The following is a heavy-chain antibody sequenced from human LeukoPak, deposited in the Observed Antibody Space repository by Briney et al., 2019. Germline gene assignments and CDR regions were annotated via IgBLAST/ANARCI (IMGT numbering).Heavy chain of an antibody. CDR3: ARARFLEWLLTIDAFDI. CDR1: GYTFTYYG. Sequence: GASVKVSCKASGYTFTYYGINWVRQAPGQGLEWMGWINPFNGKTNYEQKLQGRVTMTTDTSTSTASMELRSLRSDDTAVYYCARARFLEWLLTIDAFDIWGQGTMVTVSS. CDR2: INPFNGKT. J-gene: IGHJ3*02. D-gene: IGHD3-3*01. V-gene: IGHV1-18*01.